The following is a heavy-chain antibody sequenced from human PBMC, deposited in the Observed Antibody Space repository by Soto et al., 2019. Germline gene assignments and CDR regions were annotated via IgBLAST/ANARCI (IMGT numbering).Heavy chain of an antibody. D-gene: IGHD4-17*01. CDR1: GFSLSTSGVG. V-gene: IGHV2-5*02. Sequence: QITLKESGPTLVKPTQTLTLTCTFSGFSLSTSGVGVGWVRQPPGKALEWLALIYWDDDERYSPSLKSRLTITKDASKDQVVLTMTNMDPVDTATYYCTHVMTTVPTSWGQGTLVTVSS. CDR3: THVMTTVPTS. J-gene: IGHJ5*02. CDR2: IYWDDDE.